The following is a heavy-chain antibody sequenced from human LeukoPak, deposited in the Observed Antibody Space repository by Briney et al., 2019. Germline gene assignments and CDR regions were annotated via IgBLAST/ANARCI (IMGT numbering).Heavy chain of an antibody. CDR2: INHSGST. CDR3: ARGLRSSHPSYYFDY. V-gene: IGHV4-34*01. CDR1: GGSFSGYY. D-gene: IGHD6-13*01. J-gene: IGHJ4*02. Sequence: PSETLSLTCAVYGGSFSGYYWSWIRQPPGKGLEWIGEINHSGSTNYNPSLKSRVTISVDTSKNQFSLKPSSVTAADTAVYYCARGLRSSHPSYYFDYWGQGTLVTVSS.